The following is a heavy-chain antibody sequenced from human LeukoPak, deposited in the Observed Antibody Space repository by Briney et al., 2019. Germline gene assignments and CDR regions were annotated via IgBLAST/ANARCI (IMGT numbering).Heavy chain of an antibody. Sequence: PGGSLRLSCAASGFTFSTYWMNWVRQAPGKGLVWVSRIKSDGSTNYADSVKGRFTISRDNAKNTLSLQMNSLRPEDTGVYYCARAPSEIGGYYPEYFRHWGQGTLVTVSS. D-gene: IGHD3-22*01. V-gene: IGHV3-74*01. J-gene: IGHJ1*01. CDR1: GFTFSTYW. CDR2: IKSDGST. CDR3: ARAPSEIGGYYPEYFRH.